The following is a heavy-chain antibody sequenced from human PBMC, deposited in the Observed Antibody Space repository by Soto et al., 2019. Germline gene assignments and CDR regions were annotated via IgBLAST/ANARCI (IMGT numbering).Heavy chain of an antibody. CDR3: AKAKPRVVPTYWYFDL. V-gene: IGHV3-23*01. CDR1: GFTFSSYA. J-gene: IGHJ2*01. CDR2: ISGSGGST. Sequence: GGSLRLSCAASGFTFSSYAMSWVRQAPGKGLEWVSAISGSGGSTYYADSVKGRFTISRDNSKNTLYLQMNSLRAEDTAVYYCAKAKPRVVPTYWYFDLWGRGTLVTVSS. D-gene: IGHD2-2*01.